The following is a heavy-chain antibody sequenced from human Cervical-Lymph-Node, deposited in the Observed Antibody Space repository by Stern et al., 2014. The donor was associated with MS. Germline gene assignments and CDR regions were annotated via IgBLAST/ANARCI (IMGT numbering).Heavy chain of an antibody. V-gene: IGHV5-51*03. J-gene: IGHJ4*02. CDR3: ARPNVSSSPYYFDY. Sequence: EMQLVESGAEVKKPGESLKISCKGSGYSFTSYWIGWVRQMPGKGLEWMGIIYPGDSDPEYSPPFQGQVPISADKSISTAYLQWSSVKASDTAMYYCARPNVSSSPYYFDYWGQGTLVTVSS. D-gene: IGHD6-6*01. CDR2: IYPGDSDP. CDR1: GYSFTSYW.